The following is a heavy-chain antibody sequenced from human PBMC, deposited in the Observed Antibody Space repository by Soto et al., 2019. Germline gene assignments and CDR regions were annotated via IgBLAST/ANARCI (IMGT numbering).Heavy chain of an antibody. V-gene: IGHV4-39*01. J-gene: IGHJ5*02. Sequence: SXTLSLTCTVSGGSMSSSDFYWCWLRQTPGKGLEFIGSMYYSGTTYYNPSLKSRVTISVDTSKNQFTLKLISVTAADTAVYYCAVVDSTGNWFDPWGEGALVTVS. D-gene: IGHD6-25*01. CDR3: AVVDSTGNWFDP. CDR2: MYYSGTT. CDR1: GGSMSSSDFY.